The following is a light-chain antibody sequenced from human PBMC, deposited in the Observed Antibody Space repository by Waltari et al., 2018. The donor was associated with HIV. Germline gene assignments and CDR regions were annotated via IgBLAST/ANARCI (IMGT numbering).Light chain of an antibody. CDR2: RNT. J-gene: IGLJ3*02. V-gene: IGLV1-44*01. CDR1: SSHLGSNF. Sequence: QSVLTQPPSASGTPGQRVTISCSGGSSHLGSNFVIWSQQFPGTVPKLLMYRNTQRPSGVPDRFAGSKSGTSASLAISGLQSEDEADYYCAAWDDSLNGHWVFGGGTKVTVL. CDR3: AAWDDSLNGHWV.